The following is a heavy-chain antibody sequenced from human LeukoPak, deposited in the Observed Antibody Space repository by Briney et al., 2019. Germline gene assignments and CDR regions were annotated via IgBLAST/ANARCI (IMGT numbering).Heavy chain of an antibody. CDR1: GFTFSTYG. J-gene: IGHJ2*01. CDR2: ISYDESSQ. V-gene: IGHV3-30*18. CDR3: AKVGYGGNTDYWYFDL. Sequence: GRSLRRSCAASGFTFSTYGMHWVRQAPGKGLEWVAVISYDESSQYYADSVKGRFTISRDSSKNTLYLQMNSLRAEDTAVYYCAKVGYGGNTDYWYFDLWGRGTLVAVSS. D-gene: IGHD4-23*01.